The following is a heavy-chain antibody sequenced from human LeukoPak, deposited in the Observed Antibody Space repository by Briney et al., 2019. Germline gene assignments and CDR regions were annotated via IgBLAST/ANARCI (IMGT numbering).Heavy chain of an antibody. Sequence: GASLQISCKGSGCSFTSYWIGWVRQLPGKGLEWMGSIYPGDSDTRYSPSFQGQVTISADKSISTAYLQWSSLKASDTAMYYCARHGSGSYYNSLYWFDPWGQGNLVTVSS. CDR2: IYPGDSDT. D-gene: IGHD3-10*01. CDR1: GCSFTSYW. V-gene: IGHV5-51*01. CDR3: ARHGSGSYYNSLYWFDP. J-gene: IGHJ5*02.